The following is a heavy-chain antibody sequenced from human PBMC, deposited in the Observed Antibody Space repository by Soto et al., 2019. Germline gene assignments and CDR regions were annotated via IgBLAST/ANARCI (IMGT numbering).Heavy chain of an antibody. V-gene: IGHV3-30*18. D-gene: IGHD3-16*01. Sequence: QVQLVESGGGVVQPGRSLRLSCAASGFTFSSYGMHWVRQAPGKGLAWVAVISYDGSNKYYADSVKGRFTISRDNSKNTLYLHMNSLRAEDTAVYYCAKDGPRGACDYWGPGTLVTVSS. J-gene: IGHJ4*02. CDR3: AKDGPRGACDY. CDR2: ISYDGSNK. CDR1: GFTFSSYG.